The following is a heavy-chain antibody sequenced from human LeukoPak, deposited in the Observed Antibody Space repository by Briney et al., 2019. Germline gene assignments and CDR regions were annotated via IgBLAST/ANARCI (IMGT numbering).Heavy chain of an antibody. CDR3: ARVHYDFWSGPGQSAFDI. Sequence: SETLSLTCTVSDGSISSSTYYWSWIRQPPGKGLEWIGYIYYSGSTNYNPSLKSRVTISVDTSKNQFSLKLSSVTAADTAVYYCARVHYDFWSGPGQSAFDIWGQGTMVTVSS. J-gene: IGHJ3*02. V-gene: IGHV4-61*01. CDR1: DGSISSSTYY. CDR2: IYYSGST. D-gene: IGHD3-3*01.